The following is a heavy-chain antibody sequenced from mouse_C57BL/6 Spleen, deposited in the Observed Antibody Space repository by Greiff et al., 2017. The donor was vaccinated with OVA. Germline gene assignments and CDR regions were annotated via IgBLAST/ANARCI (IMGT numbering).Heavy chain of an antibody. CDR1: GYTFTSYW. J-gene: IGHJ1*03. CDR3: ARDYGSSYNWYFDV. CDR2: IHPNSGST. Sequence: QVHVKQPGAELVQPGASVKLSCKASGYTFTSYWMHWVKQRPGQGLEWIGMIHPNSGSTNYNEKFKSKATLTVDKSSSTAYMQLSSLTSEDSAVYYCARDYGSSYNWYFDVWGTGTTVTVSS. V-gene: IGHV1-64*01. D-gene: IGHD1-1*01.